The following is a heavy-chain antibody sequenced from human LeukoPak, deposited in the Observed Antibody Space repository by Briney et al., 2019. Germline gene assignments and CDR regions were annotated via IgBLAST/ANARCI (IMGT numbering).Heavy chain of an antibody. D-gene: IGHD4-17*01. V-gene: IGHV3-48*01. CDR3: ARGSDYGDYAVDY. CDR1: GFTFRSYS. J-gene: IGHJ4*02. Sequence: GGSLRLSCTASGFTFRSYSMNWVRQAPGKGLEWVSYISSFGGTIYYADSVKGRFTISRDNAKNSLYLQMSSLRAEDTAVYFCARGSDYGDYAVDYWGQGTLVTVSS. CDR2: ISSFGGTI.